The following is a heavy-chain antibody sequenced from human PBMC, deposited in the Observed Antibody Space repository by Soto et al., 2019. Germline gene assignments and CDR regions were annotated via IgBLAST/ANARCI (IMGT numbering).Heavy chain of an antibody. J-gene: IGHJ3*02. CDR2: IYYSGST. D-gene: IGHD3-22*01. Sequence: PSETLSLTCTVSGGSISSSSYYWGWIRQPPGKGLEWIGSIYYSGSTYYNPSLKSRVTISVDTSKDQFSLKLSSVTAADTAVYYCARLTNYYDDAFDIWGQGTMVTVSS. CDR1: GGSISSSSYY. V-gene: IGHV4-39*01. CDR3: ARLTNYYDDAFDI.